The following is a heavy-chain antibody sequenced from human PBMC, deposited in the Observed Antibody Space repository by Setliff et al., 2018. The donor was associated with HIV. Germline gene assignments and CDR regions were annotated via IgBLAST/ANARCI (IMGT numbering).Heavy chain of an antibody. Sequence: SETLSLTCTVSGGSIRTGNYYWNWIRQPAGKGLEWNGHIHTTGSITYNPSLRSRVTISLDTSKNQVSLSLASVTAADTAVYYCARDGGGSGWSLGEFDFWGQGTLVTVSS. CDR2: IHTTGSI. CDR3: ARDGGGSGWSLGEFDF. CDR1: GGSIRTGNYY. J-gene: IGHJ4*02. D-gene: IGHD6-19*01. V-gene: IGHV4-61*09.